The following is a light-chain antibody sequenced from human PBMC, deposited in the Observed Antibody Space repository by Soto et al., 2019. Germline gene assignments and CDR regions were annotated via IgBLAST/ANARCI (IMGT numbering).Light chain of an antibody. Sequence: EIVLTQSPVTLSLSPGERATLSCRASQSVSSSYLAWYQQKPGQAPRLLIYGASSRATGIPDRFSGSGSGTDFTLTISRLEPEDFAVYYCQQYGSSPPTFGQGTKVDSK. J-gene: IGKJ1*01. CDR2: GAS. V-gene: IGKV3-20*01. CDR3: QQYGSSPPT. CDR1: QSVSSSY.